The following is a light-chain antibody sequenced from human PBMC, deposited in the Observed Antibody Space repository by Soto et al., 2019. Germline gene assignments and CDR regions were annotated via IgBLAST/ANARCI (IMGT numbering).Light chain of an antibody. CDR3: QQYGSTPPVT. Sequence: EFVLTQSPGTLSLSPGERATLSCRASQSVSSDYLSWYQQKPGQPPRLLIYGASYRATGIPDRFSGGGSGTDFTLTISRLEAEDFAVYYCQQYGSTPPVTFGGGTKVDIK. J-gene: IGKJ4*01. CDR2: GAS. V-gene: IGKV3-20*01. CDR1: QSVSSDY.